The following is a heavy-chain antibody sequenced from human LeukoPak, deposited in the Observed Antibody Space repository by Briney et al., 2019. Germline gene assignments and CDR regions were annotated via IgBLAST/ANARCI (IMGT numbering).Heavy chain of an antibody. J-gene: IGHJ4*02. Sequence: GSLRLSCAASGFTFRNYGINWVRQPPGKGLEWIREIYHSGSTNYNPSLKSRVTISVDKSKNQFSLKLTSVTAADTAVYYCARLGPDYYGSGSYYRYFDYWGQGTLVTVSS. CDR3: ARLGPDYYGSGSYYRYFDY. CDR1: GFTFRNYG. CDR2: IYHSGST. V-gene: IGHV4-4*02. D-gene: IGHD3-10*01.